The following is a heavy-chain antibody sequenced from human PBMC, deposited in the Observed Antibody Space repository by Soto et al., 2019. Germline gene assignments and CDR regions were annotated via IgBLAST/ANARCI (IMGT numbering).Heavy chain of an antibody. CDR1: GFTFSDYY. Sequence: QVQLVESGGDLVKPGGSLRLSCATSGFTFSDYYMTWIRQAPGEGPELLSYISGDSTDINYADSVRGRFTISRDNAKNSLFLQVNSLRVEDTAVYYCTRDPRLGDFWGQGTVVTVSS. V-gene: IGHV3-11*05. CDR2: ISGDSTDI. J-gene: IGHJ4*02. CDR3: TRDPRLGDF. D-gene: IGHD3-16*01.